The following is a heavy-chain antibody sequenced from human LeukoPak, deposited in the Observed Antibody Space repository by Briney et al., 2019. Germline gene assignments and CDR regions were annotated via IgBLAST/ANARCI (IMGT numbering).Heavy chain of an antibody. D-gene: IGHD3-3*01. CDR1: GDSISSDDYY. V-gene: IGHV4-30-4*08. Sequence: PSQTLSLTCTVSGDSISSDDYYWSWIRQPPGKGLEWIGEINHSGSTNYNPSLKSRVTISVDTSKNQFSLKLSSVTAADTAVYYCARERVWSRYDLWSGYLTHYYFDYWGQGTLVTVSS. CDR2: INHSGST. CDR3: ARERVWSRYDLWSGYLTHYYFDY. J-gene: IGHJ4*02.